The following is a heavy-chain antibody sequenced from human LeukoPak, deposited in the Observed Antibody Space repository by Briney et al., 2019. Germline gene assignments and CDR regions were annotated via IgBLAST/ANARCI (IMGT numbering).Heavy chain of an antibody. J-gene: IGHJ3*02. CDR1: GGSFSGYY. D-gene: IGHD5-24*01. Sequence: SETLSLTCAVYGGSFSGYYWSWIRQPPGKGLEWIGEINHSGSTNYNPSLKSRVTISVDTSKNQFSLRLSSVTAADTAVYYCARDPRDGYMVAFDIWGQGTMVTVSS. V-gene: IGHV4-34*01. CDR3: ARDPRDGYMVAFDI. CDR2: INHSGST.